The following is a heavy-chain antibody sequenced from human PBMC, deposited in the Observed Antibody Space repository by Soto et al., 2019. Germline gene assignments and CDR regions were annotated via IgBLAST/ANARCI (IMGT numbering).Heavy chain of an antibody. V-gene: IGHV3-11*01. CDR1: GFTFSDHY. CDR2: ISGGGDII. Sequence: QVQLVESGGGLVKPGGSLRLSCAASGFTFSDHYMTWIRQAPGKGPEWLSYISGGGDIISYADSVKGRFIISRDNAKRSLYLQMNSLTVEDTAFYYCSRDPRLADYWGQGTLVTVSS. J-gene: IGHJ4*02. D-gene: IGHD6-25*01. CDR3: SRDPRLADY.